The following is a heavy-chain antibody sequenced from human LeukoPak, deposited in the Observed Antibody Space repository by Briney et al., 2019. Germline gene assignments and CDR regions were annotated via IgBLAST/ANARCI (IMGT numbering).Heavy chain of an antibody. V-gene: IGHV3-21*01. J-gene: IGHJ4*02. Sequence: PGGSLRLSCAASGFTFSSCGMNWVRQAPGKGLEWVSSISSSSYIYYADSVKGRFTISRDNAKNSLYLQMNSLRAEDTAVYYCARDNYDSSGYFYWGQGTLVTVSS. D-gene: IGHD3-22*01. CDR1: GFTFSSCG. CDR3: ARDNYDSSGYFY. CDR2: ISSSSYI.